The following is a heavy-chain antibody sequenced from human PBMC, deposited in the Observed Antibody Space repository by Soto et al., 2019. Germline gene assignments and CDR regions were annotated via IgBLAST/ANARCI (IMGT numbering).Heavy chain of an antibody. V-gene: IGHV4-59*12. J-gene: IGHJ6*02. CDR1: GGSISSYY. D-gene: IGHD2-2*01. CDR2: IYYSGST. CDR3: ARGYCSSTSCFRYYYYYYGMDV. Sequence: PSETLSLTCTVSGGSISSYYWSWIRQPPGKGLEWIGYIYYSGSTNYNRSLKSRVTISVDTSKNQFSLKLSSVTAADTAVYYCARGYCSSTSCFRYYYYYYGMDVWGQGTTVTVSS.